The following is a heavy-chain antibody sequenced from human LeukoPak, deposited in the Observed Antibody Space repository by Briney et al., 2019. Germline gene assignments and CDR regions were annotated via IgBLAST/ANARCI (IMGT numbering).Heavy chain of an antibody. D-gene: IGHD3-10*01. CDR3: ARRIQLWFGKVYYFDY. Sequence: GGSLRLSCAASGFTFSSYAMSWVRQAPGKGLEWISYISSIRTIYYADSVKGRFTISRDNAKNSLYLQMNSLRAEDTAVYYCARRIQLWFGKVYYFDYWGQGTLVTVSS. J-gene: IGHJ4*02. CDR2: ISSIRTI. V-gene: IGHV3-48*04. CDR1: GFTFSSYA.